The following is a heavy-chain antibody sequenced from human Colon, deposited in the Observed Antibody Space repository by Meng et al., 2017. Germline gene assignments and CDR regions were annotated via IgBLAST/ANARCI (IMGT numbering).Heavy chain of an antibody. CDR3: AAGLRHGDWFDP. J-gene: IGHJ5*02. V-gene: IGHV4-34*02. Sequence: QVQIPPGGAGRLKPSETLSLTCAVSGGSFSGFYWSWIRQPPGKGLEWIGEIDHFGISNYNSSLKGRLTMSVDTSKKQISLTLTSVTAADTAVYYCAAGLRHGDWFDPWGPGTLVTVSS. CDR2: IDHFGIS. D-gene: IGHD4-17*01. CDR1: GGSFSGFY.